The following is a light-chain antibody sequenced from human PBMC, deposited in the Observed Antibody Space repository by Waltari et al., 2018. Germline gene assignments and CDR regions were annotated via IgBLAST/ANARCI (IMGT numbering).Light chain of an antibody. V-gene: IGLV3-1*01. CDR2: EDT. J-gene: IGLJ2*01. CDR3: QAWDSRTEV. Sequence: SYALTQPPSVSVSPGPTASITCSGAKLGDKYACWYQQRPGQSPVLVIYEDTKRPSGIPERFSGSNSGNTATLTISGTQAIDEADYYCQAWDSRTEVFGGGTKLTVL. CDR1: KLGDKY.